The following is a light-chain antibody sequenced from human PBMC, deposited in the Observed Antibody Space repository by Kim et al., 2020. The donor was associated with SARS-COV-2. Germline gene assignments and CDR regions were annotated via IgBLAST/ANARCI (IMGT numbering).Light chain of an antibody. CDR1: QRMSGNC. CDR3: QHFGSSPPIT. CDR2: RAA. Sequence: PGDTATLSCRSSQRMSGNCLAWYQQKPGEAPRLLMSRAASSATGIPDRCAGSGSGTDFILPISGVDAEDFAVYFCQHFGSSPPITFGQGTRLEIK. J-gene: IGKJ5*01. V-gene: IGKV3-20*01.